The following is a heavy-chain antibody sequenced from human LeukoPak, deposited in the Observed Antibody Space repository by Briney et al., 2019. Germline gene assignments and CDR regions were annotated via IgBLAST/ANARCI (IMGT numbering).Heavy chain of an antibody. CDR1: GGSISSSSYY. CDR3: AYDFWSGYPNWFDP. CDR2: IYYSGST. Sequence: SETLSLTCTVSGGSISSSSYYWGWIRQPPGKGLEWIGSIYYSGSTYYNPSLKSRVTISVDTSKNQFSLKLSSVTAADAAVYYCAYDFWSGYPNWFDPWGQGTLVTVSS. J-gene: IGHJ5*02. D-gene: IGHD3-3*01. V-gene: IGHV4-39*01.